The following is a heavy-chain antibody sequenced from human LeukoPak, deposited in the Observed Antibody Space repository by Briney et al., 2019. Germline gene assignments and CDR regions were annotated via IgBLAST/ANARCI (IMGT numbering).Heavy chain of an antibody. CDR1: GFTFSSYS. V-gene: IGHV3-21*01. J-gene: IGHJ4*02. CDR3: AREMVRGVIIDY. CDR2: ISSSSSYI. Sequence: GGSLRLSCAASGFTFSSYSMNWVRQAPGKGLEWVSSISSSSSYIYYADSVKGRFTISRDNAKNSLYLRMNSLRAEDTAVYYCAREMVRGVIIDYWGQGTLVTVSS. D-gene: IGHD3-10*01.